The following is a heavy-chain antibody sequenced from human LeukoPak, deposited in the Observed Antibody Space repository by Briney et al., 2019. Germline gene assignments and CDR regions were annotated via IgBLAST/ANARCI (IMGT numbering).Heavy chain of an antibody. J-gene: IGHJ4*02. V-gene: IGHV3-74*01. D-gene: IGHD1-26*01. Sequence: GGSLRLSCAASGFTFSSYWMHRVRQAPGKGLVWVSHINRDGTSTSYADSVKGRFTISRDNAKNTLYLQMNTLRAEDAAVYYCARPIGSLNLDYWGQGTLVTVSS. CDR2: INRDGTST. CDR3: ARPIGSLNLDY. CDR1: GFTFSSYW.